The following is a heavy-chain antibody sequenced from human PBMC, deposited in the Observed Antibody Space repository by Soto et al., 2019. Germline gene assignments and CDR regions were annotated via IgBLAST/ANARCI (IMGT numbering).Heavy chain of an antibody. J-gene: IGHJ4*02. D-gene: IGHD6-13*01. Sequence: GASVKVSCKASGYTFTSYSISWVRHAPGQGLEWMGWISAYNGNTNYAQNLQGRVTMTTDTSTSTAYMELRSVRSDDTAVYYGARVAAGSSSRYDYWGQGTLVTVSS. V-gene: IGHV1-18*01. CDR3: ARVAAGSSSRYDY. CDR2: ISAYNGNT. CDR1: GYTFTSYS.